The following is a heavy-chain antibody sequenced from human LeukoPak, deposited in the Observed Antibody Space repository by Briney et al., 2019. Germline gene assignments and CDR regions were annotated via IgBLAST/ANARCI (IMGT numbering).Heavy chain of an antibody. CDR3: AKVIGGSSAWYARGFDY. Sequence: GGSLRLSCAASGFTLRTYGMHWVRQAPGKGLEWVAFIRNDESNKYYADSVKGRFTISRDNSKNTLYPQMNSLRAEDTAVYFCAKVIGGSSAWYARGFDYWGQGTLVTVSS. V-gene: IGHV3-30*02. J-gene: IGHJ4*02. D-gene: IGHD2-15*01. CDR1: GFTLRTYG. CDR2: IRNDESNK.